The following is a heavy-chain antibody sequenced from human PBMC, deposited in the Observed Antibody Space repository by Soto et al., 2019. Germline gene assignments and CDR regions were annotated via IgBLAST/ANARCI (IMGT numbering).Heavy chain of an antibody. CDR3: ARKGGYDTYYYYGMDV. CDR2: IIPIFGTA. J-gene: IGHJ6*02. CDR1: GGTFSSYA. D-gene: IGHD5-12*01. Sequence: ASVKVSCKASGGTFSSYAISRVRQAPGQGLEWMGGIIPIFGTANYAQKFQGRVTITADKSTSTAYMELSSLRSEDTAVYYCARKGGYDTYYYYGMDVWGQGTTVTVSS. V-gene: IGHV1-69*06.